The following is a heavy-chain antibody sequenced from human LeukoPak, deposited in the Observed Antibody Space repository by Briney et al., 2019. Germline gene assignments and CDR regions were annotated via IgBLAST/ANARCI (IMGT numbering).Heavy chain of an antibody. V-gene: IGHV4-59*01. J-gene: IGHJ4*02. CDR2: IYYSGST. CDR3: ARDLWGPLEY. CDR1: GGSISSYY. D-gene: IGHD3-16*01. Sequence: SETLSLTCTVSGGSISSYYWSWIRQPPGKGLEWIGYIYYSGSTNYNPSLKSRVTISVDTSKNQFSLKLSSVTAADTAVYYCARDLWGPLEYWGQGTLVTVSS.